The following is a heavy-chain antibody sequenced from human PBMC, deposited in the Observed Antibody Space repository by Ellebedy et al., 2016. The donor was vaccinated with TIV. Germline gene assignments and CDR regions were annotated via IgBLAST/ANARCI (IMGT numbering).Heavy chain of an antibody. J-gene: IGHJ3*02. CDR3: ARGYYYNSSGYYYGHYAFDI. Sequence: AASVKVSCKASGGTFSSYAISWVRQAPGQGLEWMGGIIPIFGTANYAQKFQGRVTITADESTSTAYMELSSLRSEDTAVYYCARGYYYNSSGYYYGHYAFDIWGQGTMVTVSS. D-gene: IGHD3-22*01. CDR2: IIPIFGTA. CDR1: GGTFSSYA. V-gene: IGHV1-69*13.